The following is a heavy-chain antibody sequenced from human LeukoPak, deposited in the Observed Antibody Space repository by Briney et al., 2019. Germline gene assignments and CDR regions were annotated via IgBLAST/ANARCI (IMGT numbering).Heavy chain of an antibody. V-gene: IGHV3-74*01. J-gene: IGHJ4*02. Sequence: GGSLRLSCAASGFTFSSYWMHWVRQVPGKGLVWVSRINGDGSTTNYADAVKGRFTISRDNAKSTLYLQMNSLRAEDTAVYYCARSFDYWGQGTLVTVSS. CDR2: INGDGSTT. CDR1: GFTFSSYW. CDR3: ARSFDY.